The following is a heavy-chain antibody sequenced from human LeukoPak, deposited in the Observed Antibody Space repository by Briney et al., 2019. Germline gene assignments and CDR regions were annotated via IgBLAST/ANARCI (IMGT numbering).Heavy chain of an antibody. V-gene: IGHV3-30*18. CDR3: AKDPGGYSYGFDY. CDR2: ISYDGSNK. D-gene: IGHD5-18*01. J-gene: IGHJ4*02. CDR1: GFTFSSYG. Sequence: GRSLRLSCAAPGFTFSSYGMHWVRQAPGKGLEWVAVISYDGSNKYYADSVKGRFTISRDNSKNTLYLQMNSLRAEDTAVYYCAKDPGGYSYGFDYWGQGTLVTVSS.